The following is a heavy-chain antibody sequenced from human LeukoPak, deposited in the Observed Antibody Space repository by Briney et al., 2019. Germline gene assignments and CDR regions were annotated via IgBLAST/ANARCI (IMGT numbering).Heavy chain of an antibody. CDR3: ARGLKSGSGWYYFDY. CDR2: IYYSGST. J-gene: IGHJ4*02. Sequence: PSETLSLTCIVSGGSISSYYWSWIRQPPGKGLEWIGYIYYSGSTNYNPSLKSRVTISVDTSKNQFSLKLSSVTAADTAVYYCARGLKSGSGWYYFDYWGQGTLVTVSS. CDR1: GGSISSYY. V-gene: IGHV4-59*08. D-gene: IGHD6-19*01.